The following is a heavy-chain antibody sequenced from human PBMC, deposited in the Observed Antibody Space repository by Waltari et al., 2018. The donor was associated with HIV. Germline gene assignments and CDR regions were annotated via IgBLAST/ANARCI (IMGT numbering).Heavy chain of an antibody. CDR1: GGSFSGYY. J-gene: IGHJ4*02. D-gene: IGHD3-10*01. CDR3: ARFIRHGFTFFDY. CDR2: INHSGST. V-gene: IGHV4-34*01. Sequence: QVQLQQWGAGLLKPSETLSLTCAVYGGSFSGYYWSWIRQPPGKGLEWIGEINHSGSTNYNPSLKSRVTISVDTAKNQFSLKLSSVTAADTAVYYCARFIRHGFTFFDYWGQGTLVTVSS.